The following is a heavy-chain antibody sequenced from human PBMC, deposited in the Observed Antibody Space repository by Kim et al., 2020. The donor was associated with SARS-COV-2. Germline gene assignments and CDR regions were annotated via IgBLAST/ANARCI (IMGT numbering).Heavy chain of an antibody. J-gene: IGHJ4*02. D-gene: IGHD3-3*01. CDR2: IYSGGST. CDR1: GFTVSSNY. V-gene: IGHV3-53*01. Sequence: GGSLRLSCAASGFTVSSNYMSWVRQAPGKGLEWVSVIYSGGSTYYADSVKGRFTISRDNSKNTLYLQMNSLRAEDTAVYYCARAGDFWSPYAQTNWGQGTLVTVSS. CDR3: ARAGDFWSPYAQTN.